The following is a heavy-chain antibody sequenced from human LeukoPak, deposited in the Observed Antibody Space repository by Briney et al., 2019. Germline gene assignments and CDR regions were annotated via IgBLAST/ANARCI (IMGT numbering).Heavy chain of an antibody. CDR3: ARVGDGYNDDY. D-gene: IGHD5-24*01. CDR1: GGSFSGYY. CDR2: INHSGST. Sequence: SETLSLTCAVYGGSFSGYYWSWIRQPPGKGLEWIGEINHSGSTNYNPSLKSRVTISVDTSKNQFSLKLSSVTAADTAVYYWARVGDGYNDDYWGQGTLVTVSS. V-gene: IGHV4-34*01. J-gene: IGHJ4*02.